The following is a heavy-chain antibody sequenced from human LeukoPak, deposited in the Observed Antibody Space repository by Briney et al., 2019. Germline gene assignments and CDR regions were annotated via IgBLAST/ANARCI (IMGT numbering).Heavy chain of an antibody. D-gene: IGHD1-26*01. Sequence: PGGSLRLSCAASGFTFSSYSMHWVRQAPGKGLEWVAVISYDGSYKFYADSVKGRFTTSRDNSKSTLYLQMNSLRAEDTAVYYCARARYSGSYRPADDWGQGTLVTVSS. CDR1: GFTFSSYS. V-gene: IGHV3-30*04. CDR3: ARARYSGSYRPADD. CDR2: ISYDGSYK. J-gene: IGHJ4*02.